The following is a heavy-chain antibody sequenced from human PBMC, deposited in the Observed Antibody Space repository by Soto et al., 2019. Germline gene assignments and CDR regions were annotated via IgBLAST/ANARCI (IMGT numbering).Heavy chain of an antibody. CDR3: ASRRIAVAGTFDY. J-gene: IGHJ4*02. CDR1: GGTFSSYA. CDR2: IIPIFGTA. Sequence: SVKVSCKASGGTFSSYAISWVRRAPGQGLEWMGGIIPIFGTANYAQKFQGRVTITADESTSTAYMELSSLRSDDTAVYYCASRRIAVAGTFDYWGQGTLVTVSS. D-gene: IGHD6-19*01. V-gene: IGHV1-69*13.